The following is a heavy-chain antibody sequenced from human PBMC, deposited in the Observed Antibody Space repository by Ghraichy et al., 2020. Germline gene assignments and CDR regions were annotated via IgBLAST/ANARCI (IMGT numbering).Heavy chain of an antibody. V-gene: IGHV4-30-2*01. CDR1: GGSISSGGYS. CDR3: ARRAMTTSYGMDV. CDR2: IYHSGST. D-gene: IGHD4-17*01. J-gene: IGHJ6*02. Sequence: LRLSCAVSGGSISSGGYSWSWIRQPPGKGLEWIGYIYHSGSTYYNPSLKSRVTISVDRSKNQFSLKLSSVTAADTAVYYCARRAMTTSYGMDVWGQGTTVTVSS.